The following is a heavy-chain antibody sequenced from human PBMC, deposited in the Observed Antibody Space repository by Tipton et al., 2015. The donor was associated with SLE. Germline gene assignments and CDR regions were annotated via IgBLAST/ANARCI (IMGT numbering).Heavy chain of an antibody. D-gene: IGHD3-10*01. CDR3: AYGSGTYSPDY. Sequence: SLRLSCAASGFSFSNYVVHWVRQAPGKGLEWVALIWFDGSNKYYVDSVKGRFTISRDNSRNTIYLQMNVLRAEDTVVYYCAYGSGTYSPDYWGQGTLVTVSS. CDR2: IWFDGSNK. J-gene: IGHJ4*02. V-gene: IGHV3-33*01. CDR1: GFSFSNYV.